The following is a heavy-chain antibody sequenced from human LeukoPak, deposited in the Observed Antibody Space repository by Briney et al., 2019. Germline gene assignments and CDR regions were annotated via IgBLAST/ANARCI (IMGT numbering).Heavy chain of an antibody. CDR2: ISGSGGST. D-gene: IGHD3-16*01. CDR3: AKGPFAVAPSYYFDY. V-gene: IGHV3-23*01. Sequence: GGSLRLSCAASGFTFSSYAMSWVRKAPVKGLEWVSVISGSGGSTYYADSVKGRFTISRDNSKNALYLQMNSLRAEDTAVYYCAKGPFAVAPSYYFDYWGQGTLVTVSS. CDR1: GFTFSSYA. J-gene: IGHJ4*02.